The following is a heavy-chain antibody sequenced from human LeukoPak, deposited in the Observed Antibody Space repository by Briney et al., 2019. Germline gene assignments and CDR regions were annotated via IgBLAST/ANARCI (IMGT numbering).Heavy chain of an antibody. J-gene: IGHJ4*02. CDR1: GGSISSYY. CDR3: ARALGKRTSNYFDY. CDR2: IYYSGST. Sequence: SETLSLTCTVSGGSISSYYWSWIRQPPGKGLEWIGYIYYSGSTNYNPSLKSRVTISVDTSKNQFSLKLSSVTAADTAVYYCARALGKRTSNYFDYWGQGIRVTVSS. V-gene: IGHV4-59*01. D-gene: IGHD1-26*01.